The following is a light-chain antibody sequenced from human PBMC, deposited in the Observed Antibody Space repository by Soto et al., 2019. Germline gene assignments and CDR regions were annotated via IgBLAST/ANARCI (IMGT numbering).Light chain of an antibody. CDR2: LNSDGSH. Sequence: QLVLTKSPSASASLGASVKLTCTLSSGHSTYAIAWHQQLPEKGPRYLMKLNSDGSHNKGDGIPDRFSGSSSGTERYLTISSLQSEDEAVYYCQTWGTGVVFGGGTKLTVL. J-gene: IGLJ2*01. CDR3: QTWGTGVV. V-gene: IGLV4-69*01. CDR1: SGHSTYA.